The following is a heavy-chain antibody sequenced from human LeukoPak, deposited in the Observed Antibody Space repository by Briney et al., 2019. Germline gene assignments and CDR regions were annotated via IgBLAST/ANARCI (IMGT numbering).Heavy chain of an antibody. Sequence: SQTLSLTCTVSGGSISTDYYYWSWIRQPAGKGLEWIGRICTSGDTNYNPSLKSRVTMSVDTSKNQFSLELGSVSAADTAVYYCARARYNWNHVDYWGQGTLVTVTS. CDR3: ARARYNWNHVDY. D-gene: IGHD1-14*01. V-gene: IGHV4-61*02. J-gene: IGHJ4*02. CDR2: ICTSGDT. CDR1: GGSISTDYYY.